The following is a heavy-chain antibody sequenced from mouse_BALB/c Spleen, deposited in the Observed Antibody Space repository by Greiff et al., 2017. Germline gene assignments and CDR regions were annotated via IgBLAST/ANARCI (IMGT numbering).Heavy chain of an antibody. D-gene: IGHD2-3*01. J-gene: IGHJ3*01. V-gene: IGHV1-5*01. CDR2: IYPGNSDT. Sequence: EVQLQQSGTVLARPGASVKMSCKASGYSFTSYWMHWVKQRPGQGLEWIGAIYPGNSDTSYNQKFKGKAKLTAVTSASTAYMELSSLTNEDSAVYYCSVYDGLAWFAYWGKGTLVTVSA. CDR1: GYSFTSYW. CDR3: SVYDGLAWFAY.